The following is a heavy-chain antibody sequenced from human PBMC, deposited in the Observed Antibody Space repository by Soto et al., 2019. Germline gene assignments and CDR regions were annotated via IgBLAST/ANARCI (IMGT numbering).Heavy chain of an antibody. D-gene: IGHD5-12*01. CDR2: IKSKTDGGTT. CDR1: GFTFSNAW. J-gene: IGHJ6*03. V-gene: IGHV3-15*06. Sequence: EVQLVESGGGLVKPGGSLRLSCAASGFTFSNAWMSWVRQAPGKGLEWVGRIKSKTDGGTTNYAAPVKGRFTISRADSKNTLYLQMNSLKTEDTAVYYCTTDPSYLNSGYDYCSYYYYYMDVWGKGTTVTVSS. CDR3: TTDPSYLNSGYDYCSYYYYYMDV.